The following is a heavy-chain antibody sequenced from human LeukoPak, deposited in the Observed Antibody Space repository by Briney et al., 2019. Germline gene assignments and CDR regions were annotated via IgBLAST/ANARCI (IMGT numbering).Heavy chain of an antibody. D-gene: IGHD4-23*01. Sequence: ASVKVSCKASGYTFTDYYIHWVRQAPGQGLQWMGWINPNNGGTNYAQRFQGRVTMTRDTSISTAYMELSRLRSDGTAVYYCARDGYGGKRYNWFDPWGQGTLVTVSS. CDR2: INPNNGGT. V-gene: IGHV1-2*02. J-gene: IGHJ5*02. CDR1: GYTFTDYY. CDR3: ARDGYGGKRYNWFDP.